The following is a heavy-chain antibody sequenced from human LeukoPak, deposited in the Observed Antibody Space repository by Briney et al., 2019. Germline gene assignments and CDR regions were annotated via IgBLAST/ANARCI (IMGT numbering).Heavy chain of an antibody. CDR2: ISSSGSTI. CDR1: GFTFSSYS. CDR3: ARDSSGYYHGAYYYYMDV. D-gene: IGHD3-22*01. Sequence: AGGSLRLSCAASGFTFSSYSMNWVRQAPGKGLEWVSYISSSGSTIYYADSVKGRFTISRDNAKNSLYLQMNSLRAEDTAVYYCARDSSGYYHGAYYYYMDVWGKGTTVTVSS. J-gene: IGHJ6*03. V-gene: IGHV3-48*04.